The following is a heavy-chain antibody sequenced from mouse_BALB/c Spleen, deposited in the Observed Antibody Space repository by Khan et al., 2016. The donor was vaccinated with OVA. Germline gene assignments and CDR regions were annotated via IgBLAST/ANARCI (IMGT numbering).Heavy chain of an antibody. V-gene: IGHV1-9*01. Sequence: QVQLQQSGAELLKPGASVKISCKATGYTFSSYWIEWVKQRPGHGLEWIGEILPGSDNTHYNEKFKGKATFTADTSSNTAYLQLSSLTSDDSAVYYCARGAGTTYGMDYWGQGTSVTVSS. J-gene: IGHJ4*01. CDR1: GYTFSSYW. D-gene: IGHD4-1*01. CDR2: ILPGSDNT. CDR3: ARGAGTTYGMDY.